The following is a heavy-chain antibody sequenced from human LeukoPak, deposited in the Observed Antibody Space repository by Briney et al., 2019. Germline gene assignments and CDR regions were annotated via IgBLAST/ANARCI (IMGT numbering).Heavy chain of an antibody. D-gene: IGHD6-6*01. CDR3: ARGAFDRLEYSSYRSFDY. CDR2: IIPIFGTA. CDR1: GYTFTSYG. J-gene: IGHJ4*02. Sequence: SVKVSCKASGYTFTSYGISWVRQAPGQGLEWMGGIIPIFGTADYAQKFQGRVTITADESTSTAYMELSSLRSEDTAVYYCARGAFDRLEYSSYRSFDYWGQGTLVTVSS. V-gene: IGHV1-69*13.